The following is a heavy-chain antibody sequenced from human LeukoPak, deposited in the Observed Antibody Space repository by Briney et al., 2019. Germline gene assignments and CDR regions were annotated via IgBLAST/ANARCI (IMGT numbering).Heavy chain of an antibody. J-gene: IGHJ4*02. CDR2: IFGDGPGL. CDR1: GFSFSASS. CDR3: TREGGSTDAGF. V-gene: IGHV3-21*06. D-gene: IGHD5/OR15-5a*01. Sequence: PGGSLRVSCEASGFSFSASSMNWVRQAPGKGLEWVSSIFGDGPGLYYADSVKGRFTISRDNGKNSVYLEMNSLRDDDTAVYYCTREGGSTDAGFWGQGTLVTVSS.